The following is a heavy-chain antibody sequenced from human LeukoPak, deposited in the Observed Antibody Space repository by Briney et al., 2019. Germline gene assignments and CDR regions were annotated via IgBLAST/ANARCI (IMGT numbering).Heavy chain of an antibody. CDR3: AKDRTVVIIPDAFDI. V-gene: IGHV3-23*01. D-gene: IGHD3-3*01. Sequence: PGGSLRLSCAASGFTFSYYAIHWVRQAPGKGLEWVSAITGTGGSTYYADSVKGRFTISRDNSKNTLYLQMNSLRAEDTAVYYCAKDRTVVIIPDAFDIWGQGTMVTVSS. J-gene: IGHJ3*02. CDR1: GFTFSYYA. CDR2: ITGTGGST.